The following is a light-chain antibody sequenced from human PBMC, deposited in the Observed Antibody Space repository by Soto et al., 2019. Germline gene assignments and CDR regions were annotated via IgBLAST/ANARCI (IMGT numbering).Light chain of an antibody. V-gene: IGLV2-14*03. CDR2: QVT. J-gene: IGLJ1*01. CDR1: IRDVGSYNY. CDR3: SSYTRTTTLIV. Sequence: QSALTQPASVSGSPGQSITISCTGTIRDVGSYNYVSWYQQHPGKVPKLLIYQVTNRPSGVSNRFSGSKSGNTASLTISGLQADDEADYYCSSYTRTTTLIVFGTGTKLTVL.